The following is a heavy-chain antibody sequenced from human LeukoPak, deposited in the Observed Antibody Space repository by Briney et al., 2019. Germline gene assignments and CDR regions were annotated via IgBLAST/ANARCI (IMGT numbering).Heavy chain of an antibody. D-gene: IGHD5-18*01. V-gene: IGHV4-34*01. CDR3: VRGRIQLWSGNYYYGMDV. J-gene: IGHJ6*04. Sequence: SETLSLTCAVYGGSFSGYYWSWIRQPLGKGLEWIGEINHSGSTNYNPSLKSRVTISVDTSKNQFSLKLSSVTAADTAVYYCVRGRIQLWSGNYYYGMDVWGKGTTVTVSS. CDR1: GGSFSGYY. CDR2: INHSGST.